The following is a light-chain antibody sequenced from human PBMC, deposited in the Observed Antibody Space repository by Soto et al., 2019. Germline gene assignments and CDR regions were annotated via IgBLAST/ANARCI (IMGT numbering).Light chain of an antibody. J-gene: IGKJ1*01. CDR3: QQLITYPQT. CDR2: AAS. V-gene: IGKV1-9*01. CDR1: QGISTY. Sequence: DIQLTQFPCFLSASVGDRVTMTCRASQGISTYLAWYQQKPGKAPKLLIYAASTLQSGVPSRFSGSGSGTEFALAISSLQPEDFATYYCQQLITYPQTFGQGTKVDIK.